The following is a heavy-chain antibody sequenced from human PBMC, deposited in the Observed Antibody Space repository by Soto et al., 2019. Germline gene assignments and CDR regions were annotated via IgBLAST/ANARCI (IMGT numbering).Heavy chain of an antibody. V-gene: IGHV1-8*01. D-gene: IGHD2-2*01. Sequence: QVQLVQSGAEVKKPGASVKVSCKASGYTFTSYDINWVRQATGQGLEWMGWMNPNSGNTGYAQKFQGRVTMTRNTSISTAYMELSNLRSEDTAVYYCARGDIVVVPAATGTPWFDPWGQGTLVTVSS. CDR1: GYTFTSYD. CDR3: ARGDIVVVPAATGTPWFDP. CDR2: MNPNSGNT. J-gene: IGHJ5*02.